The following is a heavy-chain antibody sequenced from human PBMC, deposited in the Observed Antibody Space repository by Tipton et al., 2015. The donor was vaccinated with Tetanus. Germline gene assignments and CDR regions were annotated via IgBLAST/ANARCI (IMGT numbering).Heavy chain of an antibody. CDR1: GYTFSGYY. Sequence: QLVQSGAEVKKPGASVKVSCKASGYTFSGYYMHWVRQAPGQGLEWMGWINPNSGGTNYAQKFKGRVTMTSETSISTAYMELSSLTSDDTAVYFCXXXXTRGWYYFXQXXXXTXXXVSS. CDR3: XXXXTRGWYYFXQ. D-gene: IGHD2-15*01. J-gene: IGHJ4*01. V-gene: IGHV1-2*02. CDR2: INPNSGGT.